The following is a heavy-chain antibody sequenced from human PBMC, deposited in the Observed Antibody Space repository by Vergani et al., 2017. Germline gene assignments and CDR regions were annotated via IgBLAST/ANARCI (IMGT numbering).Heavy chain of an antibody. D-gene: IGHD6-13*01. V-gene: IGHV7-4-1*02. CDR3: ARLTPGIAAAGFDY. J-gene: IGHJ4*02. Sequence: QEQLVQSGAEVRKPGASVKVSCKASGYTFTSYAMNWVRQAPGQGLEWMGWINTNTGNPTYAQGFTGRFVFSLDTSVSTAYLQISSLKAEDTAVYYCARLTPGIAAAGFDYWGQGTLVTVSS. CDR2: INTNTGNP. CDR1: GYTFTSYA.